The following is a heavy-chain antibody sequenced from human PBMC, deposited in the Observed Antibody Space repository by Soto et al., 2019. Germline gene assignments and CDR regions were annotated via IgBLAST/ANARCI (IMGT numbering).Heavy chain of an antibody. Sequence: GSLRPSCAASGLTFCSYWMSWVRQAPGKGLEWVANIKEDGSQKYYVDSVKGRFTISRDNAKNSLYLQMNSLRAEDTAGDYGAGGGGGDFWSGYLTPFDYWGQGTLVTVSS. J-gene: IGHJ4*02. CDR3: AGGGGGDFWSGYLTPFDY. CDR2: IKEDGSQK. D-gene: IGHD3-3*01. V-gene: IGHV3-7*04. CDR1: GLTFCSYW.